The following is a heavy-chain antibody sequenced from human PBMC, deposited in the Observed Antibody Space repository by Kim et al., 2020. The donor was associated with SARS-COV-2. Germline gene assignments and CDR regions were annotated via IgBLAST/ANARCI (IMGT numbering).Heavy chain of an antibody. J-gene: IGHJ2*01. V-gene: IGHV1-69*01. CDR3: ARDTVVGNWYFDL. Sequence: YAQKCQGRVTITADESTSTAYMELSSLRSEDTAVYYCARDTVVGNWYFDLWGRGTLVTVSS. D-gene: IGHD2-15*01.